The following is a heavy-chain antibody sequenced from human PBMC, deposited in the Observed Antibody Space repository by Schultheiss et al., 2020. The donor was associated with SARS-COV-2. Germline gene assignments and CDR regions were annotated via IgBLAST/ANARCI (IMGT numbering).Heavy chain of an antibody. J-gene: IGHJ6*02. V-gene: IGHV3-69-1*01. Sequence: GGSLRLSCAASGFTFSDYYMNWVRQAPGKGLEWVSSISSSSTIYYADSVKGRFTISRDNSKNTLYLQMNSLRAEDTAVYYCAKDGGVVQEYGMDVWGQGTTVTVSS. CDR1: GFTFSDYY. CDR3: AKDGGVVQEYGMDV. D-gene: IGHD3-3*01. CDR2: ISSSSTI.